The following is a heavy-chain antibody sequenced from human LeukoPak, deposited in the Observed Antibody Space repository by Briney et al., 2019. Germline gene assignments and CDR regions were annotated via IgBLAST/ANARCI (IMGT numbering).Heavy chain of an antibody. V-gene: IGHV4-4*02. CDR3: GSRRTAMFGVIKGPIDY. Sequence: PSGTLSLTCAVSGGSISSSNWWSWVRQPPGKGLEWIGNIYYSGSTYYNPSLKSRVTISVDTSKNQFSLKLTSVTAADTAVYYCGSRRTAMFGVIKGPIDYWGQGTLVTVSS. CDR1: GGSISSSNW. CDR2: IYYSGST. D-gene: IGHD3-3*01. J-gene: IGHJ4*02.